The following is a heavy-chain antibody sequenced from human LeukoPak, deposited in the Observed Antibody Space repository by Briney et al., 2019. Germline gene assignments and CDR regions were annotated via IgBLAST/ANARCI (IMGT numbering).Heavy chain of an antibody. CDR1: GGTFSSYG. CDR2: VIPIFHTP. V-gene: IGHV1-69*05. Sequence: SVKVSCKASGGTFSSYGISWVRQAPGQGLEWMGGVIPIFHTPHYAQKFQGKVTITTDESANTAFMELSSLRSEDTAVYYCARDRPGGEIVAPFDYWGQGTLVTVSS. D-gene: IGHD5-12*01. J-gene: IGHJ4*02. CDR3: ARDRPGGEIVAPFDY.